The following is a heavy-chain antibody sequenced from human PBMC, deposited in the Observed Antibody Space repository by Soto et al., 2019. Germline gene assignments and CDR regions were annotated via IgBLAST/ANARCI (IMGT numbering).Heavy chain of an antibody. CDR1: GFTFSSYS. D-gene: IGHD3-10*01. J-gene: IGHJ4*02. CDR2: ISSSSSYI. CDR3: ATRITMVRGVNSNDY. V-gene: IGHV3-21*01. Sequence: GGSLRLSCAASGFTFSSYSMNWVRQAPGKGLEWVSSISSSSSYIYYADSVKGRFTISRDNAKNSLYLQMNSLRAEDTAVYYCATRITMVRGVNSNDYWGQGTLVTVSS.